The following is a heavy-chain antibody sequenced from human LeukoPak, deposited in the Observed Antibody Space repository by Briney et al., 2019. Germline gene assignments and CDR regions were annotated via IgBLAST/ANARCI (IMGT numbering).Heavy chain of an antibody. V-gene: IGHV4-59*01. CDR2: IYYSGST. D-gene: IGHD3-10*01. CDR1: GGSISSYY. J-gene: IGHJ3*02. Sequence: PSETLSLTCTVSGGSISSYYWSWIRQPPGKGLEWIGYIYYSGSTNYNPSLKSRVTISVDTSKNQFSLKLSSVTAADTAVYYCARVLVRGVIRYAFDIWGQGTTVTVSS. CDR3: ARVLVRGVIRYAFDI.